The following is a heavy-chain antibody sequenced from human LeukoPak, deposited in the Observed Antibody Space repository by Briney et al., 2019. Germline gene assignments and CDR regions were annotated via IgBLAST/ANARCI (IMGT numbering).Heavy chain of an antibody. J-gene: IGHJ6*02. V-gene: IGHV3-30-3*01. CDR1: GFTFSSYA. D-gene: IGHD6-19*01. Sequence: LPGGSLRLSCAASGFTFSSYAMHWVRQAPGKGLEWVAVISYDGSNKYYADSVKGRFTISRDNSENTLYLQMNSLRAEDTAVYYCARDQYSSGWYGSSHYYYYGMDVWGQGTTVTVSS. CDR2: ISYDGSNK. CDR3: ARDQYSSGWYGSSHYYYYGMDV.